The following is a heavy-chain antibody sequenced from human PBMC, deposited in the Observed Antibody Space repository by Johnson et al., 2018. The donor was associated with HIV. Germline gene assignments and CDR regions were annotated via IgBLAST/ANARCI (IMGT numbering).Heavy chain of an antibody. CDR3: AKTGQMIAGTSAFDI. D-gene: IGHD3-22*01. V-gene: IGHV3-9*01. CDR1: GFTFNDYG. J-gene: IGHJ3*02. CDR2: ISWDSGSI. Sequence: VQLVESGGGVVQPGRSLRLSCAASGFTFNDYGMTWVRQAPGKGLEWVSGISWDSGSIVYADSVKGRFTIARDNAKNSLYLQMNSLRAEDTAVYYCAKTGQMIAGTSAFDIGGQGTMVTVSS.